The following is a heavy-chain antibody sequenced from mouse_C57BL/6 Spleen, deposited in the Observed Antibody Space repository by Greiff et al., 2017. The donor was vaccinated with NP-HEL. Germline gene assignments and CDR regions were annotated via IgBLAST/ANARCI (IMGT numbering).Heavy chain of an antibody. V-gene: IGHV1-59*01. CDR1: GYTFTSYW. D-gene: IGHD1-1*01. CDR3: ARLDYGSSLDY. CDR2: IDPSDSYT. J-gene: IGHJ2*01. Sequence: VQLQQPGAELVRPGTSVKLSCKASGYTFTSYWMHWVKQRPGQGLEWIGVIDPSDSYTNYNQKFKGKATLTVDTSSSTAYMQLSSLTSEDSAVYYCARLDYGSSLDYWGQGTTLTVSS.